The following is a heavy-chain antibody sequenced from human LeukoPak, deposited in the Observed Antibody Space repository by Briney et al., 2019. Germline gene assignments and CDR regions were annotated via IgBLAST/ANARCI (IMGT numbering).Heavy chain of an antibody. CDR2: IYYSGST. Sequence: PSETLSHTCTVSGGFISSYYWSWIRQPPGKGLEWIGYIYYSGSTNYNPSLKSRVTISVDTSKNQFSLKLSSVTAADTAVYYCARVDSNNWYDSRGYFDYWGQGTLVTVSS. CDR3: ARVDSNNWYDSRGYFDY. CDR1: GGFISSYY. V-gene: IGHV4-59*01. J-gene: IGHJ4*02. D-gene: IGHD6-13*01.